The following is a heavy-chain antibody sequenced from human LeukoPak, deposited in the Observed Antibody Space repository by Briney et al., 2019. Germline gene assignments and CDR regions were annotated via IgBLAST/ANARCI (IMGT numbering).Heavy chain of an antibody. Sequence: SETLSLTCAVYGGSFSGYYWIWIRQPPGKGLEWIGEINHSGSTNYNPSLKSRVTISVDTSKNQFSLKLSSVTAADTAVYYCARGTIEQWLAYWGQGTLVTVSS. J-gene: IGHJ4*02. CDR2: INHSGST. V-gene: IGHV4-34*01. CDR3: ARGTIEQWLAY. D-gene: IGHD6-19*01. CDR1: GGSFSGYY.